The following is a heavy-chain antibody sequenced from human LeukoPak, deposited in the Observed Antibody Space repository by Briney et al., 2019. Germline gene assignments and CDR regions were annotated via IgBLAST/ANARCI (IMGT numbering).Heavy chain of an antibody. CDR3: ARVAEQWLPRGGYFEY. CDR1: GGSFSSYY. Sequence: SETLSLTCAVYGGSFSSYYWGWIRQPPGKGLEWIGSMYYSGSTYYNPSLKSRVTMSVDTSKNQFSLKLSSVTAADTAVYHCARVAEQWLPRGGYFEYWGQGTLVTVSS. J-gene: IGHJ4*02. CDR2: MYYSGST. V-gene: IGHV4-39*01. D-gene: IGHD6-19*01.